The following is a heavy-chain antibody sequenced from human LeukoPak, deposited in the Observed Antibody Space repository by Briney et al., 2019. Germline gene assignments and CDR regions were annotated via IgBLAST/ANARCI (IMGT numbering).Heavy chain of an antibody. V-gene: IGHV1-69*05. CDR2: IIPIFGTA. J-gene: IGHJ4*02. Sequence: SVTVSCTASGGTFSSYAISWVRQAPGQGLEWMGGIIPIFGTANYAQKLQGRVTMTTDTSTSTAYMGLRSLRSDDTAVYYCARELYSSGWLTDYWGQGTLVTVSS. D-gene: IGHD6-19*01. CDR1: GGTFSSYA. CDR3: ARELYSSGWLTDY.